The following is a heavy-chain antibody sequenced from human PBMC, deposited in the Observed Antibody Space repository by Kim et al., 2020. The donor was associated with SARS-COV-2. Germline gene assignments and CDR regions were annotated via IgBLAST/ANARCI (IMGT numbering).Heavy chain of an antibody. D-gene: IGHD5-12*01. V-gene: IGHV3-30*04. Sequence: GGSLRLSCEVSGFILRSYAMHWVRQAPGKGLEWVAVISYDGSNRYYADSVKGRFTISRDNSKNTLYLQMNSLRRDDTAFYYGARGAGGYEIDQWGTDFEYWGQGTLVTVSS. J-gene: IGHJ4*02. CDR3: ARGAGGYEIDQWGTDFEY. CDR2: ISYDGSNR. CDR1: GFILRSYA.